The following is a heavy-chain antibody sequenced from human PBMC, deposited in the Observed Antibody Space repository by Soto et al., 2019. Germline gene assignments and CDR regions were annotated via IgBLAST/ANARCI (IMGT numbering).Heavy chain of an antibody. CDR3: ASGLGYYYYYYMDV. CDR2: MNPNSGNT. V-gene: IGHV1-8*01. CDR1: GYTFTSYD. J-gene: IGHJ6*03. D-gene: IGHD6-6*01. Sequence: ASVKVSCKASGYTFTSYDINWVRQATGQGLEWMGWMNPNSGNTGYAQKFQGRVTMTRKTSISTAYMELSSLRSEDTAVYYCASGLGYYYYYYMDVWGKGTTVTVSS.